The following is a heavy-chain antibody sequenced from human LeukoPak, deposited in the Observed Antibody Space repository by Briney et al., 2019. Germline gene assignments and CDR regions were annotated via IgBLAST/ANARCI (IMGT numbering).Heavy chain of an antibody. CDR1: EYNFRSYY. CDR2: INPKTGAT. Sequence: ASVKVSCKASEYNFRSYYIHWVRQAPGQGLEWVGWINPKTGATKYAQNFQGRVAMTRDRPITTVYMEVSRLRFDDTAVYYCARGATLTYYYDSSGFYSFDYRGQGTQVTVSS. D-gene: IGHD3-22*01. J-gene: IGHJ4*02. CDR3: ARGATLTYYYDSSGFYSFDY. V-gene: IGHV1-2*02.